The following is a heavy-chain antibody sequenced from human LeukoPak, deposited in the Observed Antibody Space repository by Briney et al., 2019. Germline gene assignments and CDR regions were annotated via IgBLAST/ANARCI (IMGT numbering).Heavy chain of an antibody. CDR3: ARGPYYDSSGYGEEYGMDV. Sequence: GGPLRLSCAASGFTFSSYAMSWVRQAPGKGLEWVSAISGSGGSTYYADSVKGRFTISRDKSKNTLYLQMNSLRAEDTAIYYCARGPYYDSSGYGEEYGMDVWGQGTTVTVSS. V-gene: IGHV3-23*01. CDR1: GFTFSSYA. CDR2: ISGSGGST. J-gene: IGHJ6*02. D-gene: IGHD3-22*01.